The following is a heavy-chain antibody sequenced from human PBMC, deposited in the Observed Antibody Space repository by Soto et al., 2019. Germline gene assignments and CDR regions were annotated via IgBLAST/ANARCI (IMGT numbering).Heavy chain of an antibody. D-gene: IGHD6-19*01. J-gene: IGHJ4*02. CDR2: IDPGDSDS. CDR3: ARRGSGWSFDY. Sequence: XSLRISCRGSGDSFTTYWICWVPQMPGKGLEWRGRIDPGDSDSKYSSSVQGQVTISVDKSISTAYLQWHRLKASDTAMYFCARRGSGWSFDYWGQGTLVTVSS. V-gene: IGHV5-10-1*04. CDR1: GDSFTTYW.